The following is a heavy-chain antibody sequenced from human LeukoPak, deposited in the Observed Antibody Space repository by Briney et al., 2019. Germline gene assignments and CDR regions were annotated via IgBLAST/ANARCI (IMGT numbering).Heavy chain of an antibody. Sequence: RMSGPALVKPTQTLTLTCTFFGFSLSTSGMCVSWIRQPPGKALEWLARIDWDDDKYYSTSLKTRLTISKDTSKNQVVLTMTTMDPVDTATYYCARPTGSGWRFFDYWGQGTLVTVSS. CDR3: ARPTGSGWRFFDY. CDR1: GFSLSTSGMC. J-gene: IGHJ4*02. V-gene: IGHV2-70*11. CDR2: IDWDDDK. D-gene: IGHD6-19*01.